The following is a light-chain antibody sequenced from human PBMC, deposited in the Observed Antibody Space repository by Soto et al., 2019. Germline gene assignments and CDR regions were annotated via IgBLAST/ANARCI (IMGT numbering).Light chain of an antibody. CDR2: VNSGGSH. V-gene: IGLV4-69*01. Sequence: QPVLTQSPSTSASLGASVKLTCTLSSGHSNYAIAWHQQQPEKGPRFLMKVNSGGSHIKGDGIPDRFSGSSSGAERYLFISSLQSEDEADYYWQTWGTGSASVVFGGGTQLTVL. J-gene: IGLJ7*01. CDR1: SGHSNYA. CDR3: QTWGTGSASVV.